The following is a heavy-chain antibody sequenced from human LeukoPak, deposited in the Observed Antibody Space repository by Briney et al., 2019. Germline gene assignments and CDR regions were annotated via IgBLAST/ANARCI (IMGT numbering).Heavy chain of an antibody. V-gene: IGHV1-2*02. CDR3: ARLIVGATRVDY. J-gene: IGHJ4*02. CDR2: INPNSGGT. Sequence: ASVKVSCKASGYSFTGYYMHWVRPAPGQGLEWMGWINPNSGGTNYAQKSQGRVTMTRDTSISTAYMELSRLRSDDTAVYDCARLIVGATRVDYWGQGTLVTVSS. CDR1: GYSFTGYY. D-gene: IGHD1-26*01.